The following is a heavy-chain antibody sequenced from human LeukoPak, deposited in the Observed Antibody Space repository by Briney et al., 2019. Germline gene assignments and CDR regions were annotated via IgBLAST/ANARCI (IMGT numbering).Heavy chain of an antibody. J-gene: IGHJ4*02. Sequence: PGGSLRLSCAVSGFTFSSYAMHWVRQAPGKGLEWVAVISYDGSNKYYADSVKGRFTISRDNSKNSLYLQMNSLRTEDTALYYCVKTKGAGGSCFDYWGPGTLVTVSS. V-gene: IGHV3-30-3*01. CDR2: ISYDGSNK. D-gene: IGHD2-15*01. CDR1: GFTFSSYA. CDR3: VKTKGAGGSCFDY.